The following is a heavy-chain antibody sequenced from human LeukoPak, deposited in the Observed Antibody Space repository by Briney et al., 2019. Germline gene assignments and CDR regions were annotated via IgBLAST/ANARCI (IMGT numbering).Heavy chain of an antibody. J-gene: IGHJ4*02. Sequence: GGSLRLSCAASGFTFSSYGMHWVRQAPGKGLEWVTVISYDGNNKYYADSVKGRFTISRDNSKNTLYLQMNSLRAEDTAVYYCAKERGIYYYDSSGYEPFDYWGQGTLVTVSS. CDR1: GFTFSSYG. D-gene: IGHD3-22*01. CDR3: AKERGIYYYDSSGYEPFDY. V-gene: IGHV3-30*18. CDR2: ISYDGNNK.